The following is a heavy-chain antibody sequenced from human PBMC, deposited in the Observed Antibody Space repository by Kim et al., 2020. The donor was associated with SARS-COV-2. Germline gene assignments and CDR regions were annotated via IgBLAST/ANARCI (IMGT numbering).Heavy chain of an antibody. CDR2: IIPIFGTA. D-gene: IGHD3-22*01. CDR3: ARVFGDYYDSSGYYYLGY. J-gene: IGHJ4*02. V-gene: IGHV1-69*13. CDR1: GGTFSSYA. Sequence: SVKVSCKASGGTFSSYAISWVRQAPGQGLEWMGGIIPIFGTANYAQKFQGRVTITADESTSTAYMELSSLRSEDTAVYYCARVFGDYYDSSGYYYLGYWGQGTLVTVSS.